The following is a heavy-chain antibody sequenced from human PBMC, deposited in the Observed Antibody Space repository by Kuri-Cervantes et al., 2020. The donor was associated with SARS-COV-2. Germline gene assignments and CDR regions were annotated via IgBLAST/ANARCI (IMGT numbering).Heavy chain of an antibody. CDR1: GGSISSSSYY. CDR2: IYYSGST. V-gene: IGHV4-39*07. Sequence: ESLKISCTVSGGSISSSSYYWGWIRQPPGKGLEWIGSIYYSGSTYYNPSLKSRVTIPVDRSKNQFSLKLSSVTAADTAVYYCARDTGLFGVVTNFDYWGQGTLVTVSS. J-gene: IGHJ4*02. D-gene: IGHD3-3*01. CDR3: ARDTGLFGVVTNFDY.